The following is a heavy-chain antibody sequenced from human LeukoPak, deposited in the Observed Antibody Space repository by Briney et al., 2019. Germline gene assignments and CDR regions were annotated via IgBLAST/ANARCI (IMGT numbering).Heavy chain of an antibody. CDR3: ARPTRYCSGGSCYHGRGLYFDY. V-gene: IGHV1-18*01. Sequence: GASVKVSCKASGYTFTSYGISWVRQAPGQGLEWMGWISAYNGNTNYAQKLQGRVTMTTDTSTSTAYMELRSLRSDDTAVYYCARPTRYCSGGSCYHGRGLYFDYWGQGTLVTVSS. D-gene: IGHD2-15*01. CDR1: GYTFTSYG. CDR2: ISAYNGNT. J-gene: IGHJ4*02.